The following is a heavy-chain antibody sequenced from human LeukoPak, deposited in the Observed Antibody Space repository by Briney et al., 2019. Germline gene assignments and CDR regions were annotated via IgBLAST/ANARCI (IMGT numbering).Heavy chain of an antibody. Sequence: SETLSLTCAVSGDSISNFYWSWIRQPPGKGLEWIGYIYYSGSTNYNPSLKSRVTISVDTSKNQFSLKLSSVTAADTAVYYCAREQWLVDNWFDPWGQGTLVTVSS. CDR3: AREQWLVDNWFDP. V-gene: IGHV4-59*12. CDR1: GDSISNFY. J-gene: IGHJ5*02. CDR2: IYYSGST. D-gene: IGHD6-19*01.